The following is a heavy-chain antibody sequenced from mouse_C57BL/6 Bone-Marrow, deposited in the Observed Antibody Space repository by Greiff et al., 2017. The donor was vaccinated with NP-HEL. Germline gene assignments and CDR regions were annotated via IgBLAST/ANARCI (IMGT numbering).Heavy chain of an antibody. D-gene: IGHD1-1*01. Sequence: EVQLQQSGPELVKPGASVKISCKASGYTFTDYYMNWVKQSHGKSLEWIGDINPNNGGTSYNQKFKGKATLTVDKSSSTAYMELRSLTSEDSAVDYCARGELIYYYGSSDYWGQGTTLTVSS. CDR3: ARGELIYYYGSSDY. J-gene: IGHJ2*01. CDR1: GYTFTDYY. CDR2: INPNNGGT. V-gene: IGHV1-26*01.